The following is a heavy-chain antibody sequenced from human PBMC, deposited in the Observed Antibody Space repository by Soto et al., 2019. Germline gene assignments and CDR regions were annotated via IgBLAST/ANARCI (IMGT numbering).Heavy chain of an antibody. D-gene: IGHD3-3*01. V-gene: IGHV3-30*18. Sequence: PGGSLRLSCAASGFTFSSYGMHWVRQAPGKGLEWVAVISYDGSNKYYADSVKGRFTISRDNSKNTLYLQMNSLRAEDTAVYYCAKGQLRFLEWLFLPLDYWGQGTLVTVSS. CDR3: AKGQLRFLEWLFLPLDY. CDR1: GFTFSSYG. J-gene: IGHJ4*02. CDR2: ISYDGSNK.